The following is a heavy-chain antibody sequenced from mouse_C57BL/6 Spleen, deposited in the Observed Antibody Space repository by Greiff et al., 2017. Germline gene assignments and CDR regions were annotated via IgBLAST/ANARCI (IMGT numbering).Heavy chain of an antibody. Sequence: VQLQQSGPGLVQPSQSLSITCTVSGFSLTSYGVHWVRQSPGKGLEWLGVIWSGGSTDYNAAFISRLSISKDNSKCQVFFKMNSLQADDTAIYYCARKWGYSNSYAMDYWGQGTSVTVSS. CDR2: IWSGGST. D-gene: IGHD2-5*01. CDR3: ARKWGYSNSYAMDY. CDR1: GFSLTSYG. V-gene: IGHV2-2*01. J-gene: IGHJ4*01.